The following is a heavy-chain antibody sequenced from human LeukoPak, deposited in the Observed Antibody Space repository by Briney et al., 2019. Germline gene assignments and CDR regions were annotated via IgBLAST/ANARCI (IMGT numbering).Heavy chain of an antibody. J-gene: IGHJ3*02. CDR2: INWNGGST. CDR3: ARDVTMIGDSAFDI. Sequence: PGGSLRLSCAASGFTFDDYGMSWVRQAPGKGLEWVSGINWNGGSTGYADSVKGRFTISRDNAKNSLYLQMNSLRAEDTALYYCARDVTMIGDSAFDIWGQGTMVTVSS. CDR1: GFTFDDYG. V-gene: IGHV3-20*04. D-gene: IGHD3-10*02.